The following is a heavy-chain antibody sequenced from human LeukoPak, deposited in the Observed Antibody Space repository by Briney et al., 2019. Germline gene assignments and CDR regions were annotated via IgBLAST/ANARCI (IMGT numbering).Heavy chain of an antibody. CDR3: ARDSLWFGEQPIDY. V-gene: IGHV3-7*01. CDR1: GFTFSIYA. J-gene: IGHJ4*02. D-gene: IGHD3-10*01. Sequence: GGSLRLSCAASGFTFSIYAMSWVRQAPGKGLEWVANIKQDGSEKYYVDSVKGRFTISRDNAKNSLYLQTNSLRAEDTAVYYCARDSLWFGEQPIDYWGQGTLVTVSS. CDR2: IKQDGSEK.